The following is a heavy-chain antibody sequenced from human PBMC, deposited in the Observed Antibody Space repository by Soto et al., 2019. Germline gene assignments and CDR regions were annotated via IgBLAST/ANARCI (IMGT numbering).Heavy chain of an antibody. CDR2: TYYRSKWYN. Sequence: PSQTLSLTCAISGDSVSNNSAAWNWIRQSPSRGLEWLGRTYYRSKWYNDYAVSVKNRIIINPDTSKNQFSLQLNSVTPEDTAVYYCARERYGDYGRGTFDIWGQGTMVTVS. V-gene: IGHV6-1*01. CDR3: ARERYGDYGRGTFDI. J-gene: IGHJ3*02. CDR1: GDSVSNNSAA. D-gene: IGHD4-17*01.